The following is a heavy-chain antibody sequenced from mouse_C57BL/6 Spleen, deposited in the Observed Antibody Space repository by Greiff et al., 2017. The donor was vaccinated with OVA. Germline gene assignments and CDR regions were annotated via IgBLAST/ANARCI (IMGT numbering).Heavy chain of an antibody. V-gene: IGHV1-55*01. CDR1: GYTFTSYW. J-gene: IGHJ2*01. CDR3: ARSLYDYDDEYYCDY. CDR2: IYPGSGST. Sequence: QVHVKQPGAELVKPGASVKMSCKASGYTFTSYWITWVKQRPGQGLEWIGDIYPGSGSTNYNEKFKSKATLTVDTSSSTAYMQLSSLTSEDSAVYYCARSLYDYDDEYYCDYWGQGTTLTVSS. D-gene: IGHD2-4*01.